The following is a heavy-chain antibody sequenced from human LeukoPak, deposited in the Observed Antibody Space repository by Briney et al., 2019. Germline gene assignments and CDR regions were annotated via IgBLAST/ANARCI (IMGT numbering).Heavy chain of an antibody. V-gene: IGHV3-64*04. CDR1: GFTFSSYA. Sequence: PGGSLRLSCSASGFTFSSYAMHWVRQAPGKGLEYVSAISSNGGSTYYADSVKGRFTISRDNSKNTLYLQMNSLRAEDTAVYYCARGRDGFGEPPAPIDYWGQGTLVTVSS. CDR3: ARGRDGFGEPPAPIDY. J-gene: IGHJ4*02. D-gene: IGHD3-10*01. CDR2: ISSNGGST.